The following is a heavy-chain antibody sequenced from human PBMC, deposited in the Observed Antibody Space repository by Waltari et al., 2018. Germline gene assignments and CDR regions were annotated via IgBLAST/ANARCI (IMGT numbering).Heavy chain of an antibody. CDR2: INPNSGGT. J-gene: IGHJ4*02. V-gene: IGHV1-2*02. CDR1: GYTFTGYY. Sequence: QVQLVQSGAEVKKPGASVKVSCKASGYTFTGYYMHWVRQAPGQGLEWMGWINPNSGGTNYAQKFQGRVTMTRDTSISTAYMELSRLRSDDTAVYYCARDPLSVWLVGGLDYWGQGTLVTVSS. CDR3: ARDPLSVWLVGGLDY. D-gene: IGHD6-19*01.